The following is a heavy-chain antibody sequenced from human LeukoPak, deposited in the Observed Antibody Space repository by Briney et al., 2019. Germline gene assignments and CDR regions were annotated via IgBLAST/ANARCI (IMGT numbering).Heavy chain of an antibody. J-gene: IGHJ5*02. CDR1: GYTFTSYY. V-gene: IGHV1-46*01. CDR3: ARVLLTGDHPFDP. Sequence: ASVKVSCKASGYTFTSYYMHWVRQAPGQGLEWMGIINPSGGSTSYAQKFQGRVTMTRDTSTSAVYMELSSLRSEDTAVYYCARVLLTGDHPFDPWGQGTLVTVSS. CDR2: INPSGGST. D-gene: IGHD7-27*01.